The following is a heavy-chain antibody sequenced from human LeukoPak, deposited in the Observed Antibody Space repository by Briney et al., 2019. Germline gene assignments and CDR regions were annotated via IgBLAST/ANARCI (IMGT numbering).Heavy chain of an antibody. Sequence: SQTLSLTCTVSGGSISSGSYYWSWIRQPAGKGLEWIGRIYTSGSTNYNPSLKSRVTISVDTSKNQFSLKLSSVTTADTAVYYCARDVGGVDYWRQGTLVTVSP. CDR3: ARDVGGVDY. D-gene: IGHD3-10*01. V-gene: IGHV4-61*02. CDR1: GGSISSGSYY. J-gene: IGHJ4*02. CDR2: IYTSGST.